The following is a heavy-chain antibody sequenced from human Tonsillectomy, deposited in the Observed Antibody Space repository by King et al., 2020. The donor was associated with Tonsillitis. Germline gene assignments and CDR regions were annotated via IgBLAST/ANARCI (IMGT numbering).Heavy chain of an antibody. CDR2: INPSGGTT. Sequence: QLVQSGAEVKKPGASVKVSCKASGYTFTSYYMHWVRQAPGQGLEWMGIINPSGGTTSYAQRFQGRVTMTRDTSTSTVYMELSSLRSEDTAVYYCARAGFYYDTNSHQADWGQGTLVTVSS. CDR3: ARAGFYYDTNSHQAD. CDR1: GYTFTSYY. V-gene: IGHV1-46*01. J-gene: IGHJ4*02. D-gene: IGHD3-22*01.